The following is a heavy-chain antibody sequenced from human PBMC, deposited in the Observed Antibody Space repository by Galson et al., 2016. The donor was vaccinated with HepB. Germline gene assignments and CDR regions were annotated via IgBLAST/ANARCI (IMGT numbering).Heavy chain of an antibody. CDR2: VYYSGGT. Sequence: ETLSLTCTVSGGSVRNGFHYWSWIRQPPGKGLEWIGCVYYSGGTNYNHSLKSRVTISVDTSKNQFSLKLRSVTAADTAVYYCATYYYDNYGYYPYCGQGNLVTVSS. J-gene: IGHJ4*02. D-gene: IGHD3-22*01. V-gene: IGHV4-61*01. CDR1: GGSVRNGFHY. CDR3: ATYYYDNYGYYPY.